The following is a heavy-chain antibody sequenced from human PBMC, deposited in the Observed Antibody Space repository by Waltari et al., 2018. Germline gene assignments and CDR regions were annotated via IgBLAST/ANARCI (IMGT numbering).Heavy chain of an antibody. V-gene: IGHV4-30-4*08. CDR3: ARVGKNYDNFDY. CDR1: GGSISSGDYY. Sequence: QVQLQESGPGLVKPSQTLSLTCTVSGGSISSGDYYWSWIRQPPGKGLEWIGYIYYSRSTYYNPSLKSRITISVDTSKNQFSLKLSSVTAADTAVYYCARVGKNYDNFDYWGQGTLVTVSS. J-gene: IGHJ4*02. CDR2: IYYSRST. D-gene: IGHD3-16*01.